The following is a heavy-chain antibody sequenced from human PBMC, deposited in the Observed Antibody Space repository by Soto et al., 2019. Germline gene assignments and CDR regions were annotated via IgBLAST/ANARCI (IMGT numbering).Heavy chain of an antibody. CDR1: GGTFSSYS. J-gene: IGHJ6*02. CDR3: AREKGHYYANGTYYYDYFGMDV. Sequence: QVQLVQSGAEVKEPGSSVKVSCKASGGTFSSYSISWVRQAPGQGLEWMGRIIRILTTPSYAQRFQGRVTITADKSTSTAYMELSGLRSEDTAVYYCAREKGHYYANGTYYYDYFGMDVWGPGTTVIVSS. V-gene: IGHV1-69*08. D-gene: IGHD3-10*01. CDR2: IIRILTTP.